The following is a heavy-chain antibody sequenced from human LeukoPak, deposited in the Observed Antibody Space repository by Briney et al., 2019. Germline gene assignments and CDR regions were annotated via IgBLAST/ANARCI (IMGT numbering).Heavy chain of an antibody. Sequence: ASVKVSCKASGYTFTSYAMHWVRQAPGQRLEWMGWINAGNGNTKYSQEFQGRVTITRDTSASTAYMELSSLRSEDMAVYYCARDAETGDHAFDIWGQGTMVTVSS. CDR3: ARDAETGDHAFDI. D-gene: IGHD1-26*01. CDR1: GYTFTSYA. V-gene: IGHV1-3*03. J-gene: IGHJ3*02. CDR2: INAGNGNT.